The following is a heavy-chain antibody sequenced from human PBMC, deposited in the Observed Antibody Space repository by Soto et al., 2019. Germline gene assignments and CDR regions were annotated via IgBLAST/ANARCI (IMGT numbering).Heavy chain of an antibody. CDR1: GYTFINYD. Sequence: ASVKVSCKASGYTFINYDISWVRQATGQGLEWMGWMNPGSGKTGYANKFQGRVTMTRDTSTSTAHLELSSLTSEDTAVYYCARMASSGTLNWFDPWGQGTLVTVSS. V-gene: IGHV1-8*02. CDR3: ARMASSGTLNWFDP. CDR2: MNPGSGKT. J-gene: IGHJ5*02.